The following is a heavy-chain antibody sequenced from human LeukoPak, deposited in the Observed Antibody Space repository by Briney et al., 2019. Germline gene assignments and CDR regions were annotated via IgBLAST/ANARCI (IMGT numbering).Heavy chain of an antibody. CDR2: IYYSVST. CDR3: ARHDYSNSVSGYYYGMDV. CDR1: GGSISSYY. J-gene: IGHJ6*02. V-gene: IGHV4-59*08. D-gene: IGHD4-11*01. Sequence: PSETLSLTCTVSGGSISSYYWSWIRQPPGKGLEWIGYIYYSVSTNYNPSLKSRVTISVDTSKNQFSLKLSSVTAADTAVYYCARHDYSNSVSGYYYGMDVWGQGTTVTVSS.